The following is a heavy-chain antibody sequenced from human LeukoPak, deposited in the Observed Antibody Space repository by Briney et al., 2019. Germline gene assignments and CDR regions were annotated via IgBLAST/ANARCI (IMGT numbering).Heavy chain of an antibody. V-gene: IGHV3-7*01. CDR1: GFTFGSYW. CDR2: IKQDGSEK. J-gene: IGHJ4*02. D-gene: IGHD3-9*01. CDR3: ARVFHYDILTGYCGPFDY. Sequence: GGSLRLSCAASGFTFGSYWMSWVRQAPGKGLEWVANIKQDGSEKYYVDSVKGRFTISRDNAKNSLYLQMNSLRAEDTAVYYCARVFHYDILTGYCGPFDYWGQGTLVTVSS.